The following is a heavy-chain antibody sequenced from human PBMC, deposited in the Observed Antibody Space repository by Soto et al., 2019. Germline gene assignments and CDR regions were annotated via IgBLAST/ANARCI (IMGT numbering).Heavy chain of an antibody. D-gene: IGHD3-22*01. V-gene: IGHV4-61*08. Sequence: SETLSLTCIVSGGSVSSGAYCWSWLRQPPGNALEWIGYIQYSGDTNYNSSLKSRVTISVDMSRNRFSLKRTSVTAADTAFYYCARHDYSDRAFDLWGQGTMVTV. CDR2: IQYSGDT. CDR3: ARHDYSDRAFDL. CDR1: GGSVSSGAYC. J-gene: IGHJ3*01.